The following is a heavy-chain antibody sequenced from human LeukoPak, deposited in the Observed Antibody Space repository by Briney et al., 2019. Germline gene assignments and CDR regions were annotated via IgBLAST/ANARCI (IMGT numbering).Heavy chain of an antibody. CDR2: IYYGGST. J-gene: IGHJ6*03. D-gene: IGHD5-12*01. V-gene: IGHV4-39*07. CDR1: GVSISSSSYY. CDR3: ARVIGGYSGYGYYYYYMDV. Sequence: SETLSLTCTVSGVSISSSSYYWGWIRQPPGKGLEWIGSIYYGGSTYYNPSLKSRVTISVDTSKNQFSLKLSSVTAADTAVYYCARVIGGYSGYGYYYYYMDVWGKGTTVTISS.